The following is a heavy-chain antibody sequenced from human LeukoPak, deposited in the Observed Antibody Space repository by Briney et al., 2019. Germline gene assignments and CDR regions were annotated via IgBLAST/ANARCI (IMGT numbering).Heavy chain of an antibody. CDR1: GGSISSYY. D-gene: IGHD3-10*01. CDR2: IYYSGST. Sequence: PSETLSLTCTVSGGSISSYYWSWIRQPPGKGLEWIGYIYYSGSTNYNPSLKSRVTISVDTSKNQFSLKLSSVTAADTAVYYCARESITMVRGVEDYYYYMDVWGKGTTVTVSS. J-gene: IGHJ6*03. CDR3: ARESITMVRGVEDYYYYMDV. V-gene: IGHV4-59*01.